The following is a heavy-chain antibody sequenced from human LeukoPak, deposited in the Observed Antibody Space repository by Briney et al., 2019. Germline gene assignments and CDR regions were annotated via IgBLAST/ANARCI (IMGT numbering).Heavy chain of an antibody. V-gene: IGHV1-46*03. CDR2: INPSGGST. Sequence: GASVKVSCKASGYTFTTYYLHWVRQAPGQGLEWMGIINPSGGSTTYAQKFQGRVTMTTDTSTTTAYMELSSLRSDDTAVYYCSREGTGYSGYDYSSWGRGTVV. CDR3: SREGTGYSGYDYSS. D-gene: IGHD5-12*01. J-gene: IGHJ5*02. CDR1: GYTFTTYY.